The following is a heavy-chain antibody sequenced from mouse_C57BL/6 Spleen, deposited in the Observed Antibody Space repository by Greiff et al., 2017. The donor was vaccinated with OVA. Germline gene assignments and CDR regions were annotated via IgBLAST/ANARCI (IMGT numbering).Heavy chain of an antibody. CDR2: IHPNSGST. D-gene: IGHD2-3*01. V-gene: IGHV1-64*01. J-gene: IGHJ1*03. Sequence: VQLKQPGAELVKPGASVKLSCKASGYTFTSYWMHWVKQRPGQGLEWIGMIHPNSGSTNYNEKFKSKATLTVDKSSSTAYMQLSSLTSEDSAVYYCARSRDGYYGYFDVWGTGTTVTVSS. CDR3: ARSRDGYYGYFDV. CDR1: GYTFTSYW.